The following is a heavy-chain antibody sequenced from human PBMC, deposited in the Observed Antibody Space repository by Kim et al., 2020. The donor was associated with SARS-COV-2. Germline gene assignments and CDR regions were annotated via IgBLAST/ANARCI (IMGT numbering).Heavy chain of an antibody. D-gene: IGHD3-3*01. CDR3: ATWGRQYYDGNGYYYSYYNYGLDV. CDR2: IVPIFETT. J-gene: IGHJ6*02. CDR1: GGTFGKSV. V-gene: IGHV1-69*13. Sequence: SVKVSCKTSGGTFGKSVITWVRQAPGKGLEWMGNIVPIFETTNYAQKFQGRVTITADESTSTVDMELSRVKPDDTAVYYCATWGRQYYDGNGYYYSYYNYGLDVWGQGTTVTVS.